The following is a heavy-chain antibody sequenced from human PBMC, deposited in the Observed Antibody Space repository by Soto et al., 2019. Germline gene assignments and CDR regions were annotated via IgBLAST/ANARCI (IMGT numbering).Heavy chain of an antibody. V-gene: IGHV1-69*12. CDR3: ASNAESYYYYGMDV. D-gene: IGHD2-8*01. J-gene: IGHJ6*02. CDR1: GGTFSSSA. Sequence: QVQLVQSGAEVKKPGSSVKVSCKASGGTFSSSAISWVRQAPGQGLEWMGGIIPIFGTAEYAQKFQGRVTITADESTSPDFMEVSSLRSEDTAVYYCASNAESYYYYGMDVWGQGTTVTVSS. CDR2: IIPIFGTA.